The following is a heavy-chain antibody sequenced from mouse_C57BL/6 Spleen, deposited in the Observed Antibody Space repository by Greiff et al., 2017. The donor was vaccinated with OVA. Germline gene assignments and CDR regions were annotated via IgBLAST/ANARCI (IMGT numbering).Heavy chain of an antibody. Sequence: DVKLVESGAGLVKPGGSLKLSCAASGFTFSSYAMSWVRQTPEKRLEWVAYISSGGDYIYYADTVKGRFTISRDNARNTLYLQMSSLKSEDTAMYYCTREWRHRGYFDVWGTGTTVTVSS. J-gene: IGHJ1*03. CDR2: ISSGGDYI. CDR1: GFTFSSYA. D-gene: IGHD1-3*01. V-gene: IGHV5-9-1*02. CDR3: TREWRHRGYFDV.